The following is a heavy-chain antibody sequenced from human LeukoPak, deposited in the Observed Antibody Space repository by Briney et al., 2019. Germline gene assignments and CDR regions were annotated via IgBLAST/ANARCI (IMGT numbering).Heavy chain of an antibody. J-gene: IGHJ4*02. CDR2: ISWNSGSI. D-gene: IGHD1-26*01. CDR3: AKEFGATLDY. V-gene: IGHV3-9*01. Sequence: PGGSLRLSCAASGFTFDDYAMHWVRQAPGKGLEWVSRISWNSGSIGYADSVKGRFTISRDNAKNSLYLQMNSLRAEDTALYYCAKEFGATLDYWGQGTLVTVSS. CDR1: GFTFDDYA.